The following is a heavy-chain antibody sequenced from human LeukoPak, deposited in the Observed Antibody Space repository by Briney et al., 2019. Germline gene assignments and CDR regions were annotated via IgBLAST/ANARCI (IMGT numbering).Heavy chain of an antibody. Sequence: GASVKVSCKASGGTFSSYAISWVRQAPGQGLEWMGGIIPIFGTANYAQKFQGRVTITADKSTSTAYMELSSLRSEDTAVYYCAGIEGNNRNWFDPWGQGTLITVSS. CDR2: IIPIFGTA. CDR1: GGTFSSYA. J-gene: IGHJ5*02. V-gene: IGHV1-69*06. D-gene: IGHD1-14*01. CDR3: AGIEGNNRNWFDP.